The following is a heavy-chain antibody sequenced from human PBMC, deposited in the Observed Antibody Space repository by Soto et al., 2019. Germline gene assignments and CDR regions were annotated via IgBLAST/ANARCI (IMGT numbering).Heavy chain of an antibody. CDR1: GGSITDYS. D-gene: IGHD2-21*02. CDR2: IFSSGST. CDR3: ARDQGVVVTADNWFDP. Sequence: SETLSLTCTVSGGSITDYSWVWIRQPAGKGLEWIGRIFSSGSTNYNPSLKGRITMSLDTSKNQFSLKLNSATATDKAVYFCARDQGVVVTADNWFDPWGQGILVTVS. V-gene: IGHV4-4*07. J-gene: IGHJ5*02.